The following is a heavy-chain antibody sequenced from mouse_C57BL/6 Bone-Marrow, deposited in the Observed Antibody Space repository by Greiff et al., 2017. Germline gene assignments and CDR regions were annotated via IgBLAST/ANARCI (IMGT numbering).Heavy chain of an antibody. V-gene: IGHV5-4*03. D-gene: IGHD2-2*01. CDR2: ISDGGSYT. CDR1: GFTFSSYA. J-gene: IGHJ1*03. CDR3: ARAYGYYGYFDV. Sequence: EVKLEESGGGLVKPGGSLKLSCAASGFTFSSYAMSWVRQTPEKRLEWVATISDGGSYTYYPDNVKGRFTISRDNAKNNLYLQMSHLKSEDTAMYYCARAYGYYGYFDVWGTGTTVTVYS.